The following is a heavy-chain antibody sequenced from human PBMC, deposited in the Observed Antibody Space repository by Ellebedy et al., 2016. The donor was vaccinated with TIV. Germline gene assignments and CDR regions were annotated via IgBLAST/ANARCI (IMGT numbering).Heavy chain of an antibody. Sequence: SETLSLTCTVSGGSISSFYWSWIRQPPGKGLEWIGSIYYSGSTNYNPSLKTRVTISLDTSKNQFSLNLTSVTAADTAVYYCARHIRITMIRGVITNWFDPWGQGTLVTVSS. D-gene: IGHD3-10*01. J-gene: IGHJ5*02. CDR1: GGSISSFY. V-gene: IGHV4-59*08. CDR3: ARHIRITMIRGVITNWFDP. CDR2: IYYSGST.